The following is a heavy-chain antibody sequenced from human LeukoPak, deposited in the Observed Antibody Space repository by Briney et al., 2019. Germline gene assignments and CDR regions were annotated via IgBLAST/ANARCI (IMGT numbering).Heavy chain of an antibody. CDR2: ISYDGSNK. J-gene: IGHJ4*02. CDR3: ARDWDEYSSSPPFDY. CDR1: GFTFSSYA. V-gene: IGHV3-30*04. D-gene: IGHD6-6*01. Sequence: GRSLRLSCAASGFTFSSYAMHWVRQAPGKGLEWVAVISYDGSNKYYADSVKGRFTISRDNSKNTLYLQMNSLRAEDTAVYYCARDWDEYSSSPPFDYWGQGTLVTVSS.